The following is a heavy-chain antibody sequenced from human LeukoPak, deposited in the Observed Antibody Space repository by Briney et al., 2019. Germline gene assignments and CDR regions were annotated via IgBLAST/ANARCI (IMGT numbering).Heavy chain of an antibody. V-gene: IGHV3-21*01. CDR3: ARAAYGDYGLDY. Sequence: NPGGSLRLSCAASGFTFSSYSMNWVRQAPGKGLEWVSSISSSSSYIYYADSVKGRFTISRDNAKNSLYLQMNSLRAEDTAVYYCARAAYGDYGLDYWGQGTLVTVSS. CDR2: ISSSSSYI. D-gene: IGHD4-17*01. CDR1: GFTFSSYS. J-gene: IGHJ4*02.